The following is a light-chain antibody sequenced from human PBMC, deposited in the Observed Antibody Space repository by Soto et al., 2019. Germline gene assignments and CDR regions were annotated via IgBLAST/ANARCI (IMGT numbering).Light chain of an antibody. Sequence: EIVLTQSPATLSLSPGEGATLSCRASQSVRSHLVWYQQKPGQAPRLLIYYASNRATGIPARFSGSGSGTDFTLTISRLEPEDFAVYYCQHRANWPITFGGGTKVEIK. CDR3: QHRANWPIT. J-gene: IGKJ4*01. V-gene: IGKV3-11*01. CDR1: QSVRSH. CDR2: YAS.